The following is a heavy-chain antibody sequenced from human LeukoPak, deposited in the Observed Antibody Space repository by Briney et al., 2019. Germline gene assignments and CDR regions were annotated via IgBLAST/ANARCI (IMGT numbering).Heavy chain of an antibody. CDR3: ARECIAVAGEPYYFDY. D-gene: IGHD6-19*01. J-gene: IGHJ4*02. V-gene: IGHV4-4*07. Sequence: SETLSLTCTVSGGSISSYYWSWIRQPAGKGLEWIGRIYTSGNTNYNPSLKSRVTMSVDTSKNQFSLKLSSVTAADTAVYYCARECIAVAGEPYYFDYWGQGTLVTVSS. CDR2: IYTSGNT. CDR1: GGSISSYY.